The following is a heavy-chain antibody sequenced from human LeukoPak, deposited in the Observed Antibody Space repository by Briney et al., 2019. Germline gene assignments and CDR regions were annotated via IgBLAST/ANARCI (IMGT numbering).Heavy chain of an antibody. CDR2: IIPIFGTA. D-gene: IGHD4-17*01. CDR3: ATLRDEGYYYYGMDV. J-gene: IGHJ6*02. Sequence: ASVKVSCKASGGTFSSYAISWVRQAPGQGLEWMGGIIPIFGTANYAQKFQGRVTMTEDTSTDTAYMELSSLRSEDTAVYYCATLRDEGYYYYGMDVWGQGTTVTVSS. V-gene: IGHV1-69*06. CDR1: GGTFSSYA.